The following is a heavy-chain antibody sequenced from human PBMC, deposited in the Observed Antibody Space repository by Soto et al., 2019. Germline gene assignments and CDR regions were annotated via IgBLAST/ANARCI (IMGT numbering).Heavy chain of an antibody. J-gene: IGHJ6*02. D-gene: IGHD2-15*01. CDR1: GYTFTSYG. CDR3: ARFSPATLYYYYGMDV. V-gene: IGHV1-18*01. Sequence: QVQLVQSGAEVKKPGASVKVSCKASGYTFTSYGISWVRQAPGQGFEWMGWISAYNGNTNYAQKLQGRVTMPTDTSTSTAYMELRSLRSDDTAVYYCARFSPATLYYYYGMDVWGQGTKVTVSS. CDR2: ISAYNGNT.